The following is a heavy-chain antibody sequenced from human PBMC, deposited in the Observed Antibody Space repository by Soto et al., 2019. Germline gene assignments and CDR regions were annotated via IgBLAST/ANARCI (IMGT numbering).Heavy chain of an antibody. D-gene: IGHD6-13*01. V-gene: IGHV3-21*04. CDR3: AKDSSSWYFREVFDY. CDR2: ISAGGRSI. Sequence: GGSLRLSCAASGFTFTTYTMNWVRQAPGKGLEWVSSISAGGRSIYYTDSLKGRSTVSRDNSKNSLYLQMNSLRAEDTAVYYCAKDSSSWYFREVFDYWGQGTLVTVSS. CDR1: GFTFTTYT. J-gene: IGHJ4*02.